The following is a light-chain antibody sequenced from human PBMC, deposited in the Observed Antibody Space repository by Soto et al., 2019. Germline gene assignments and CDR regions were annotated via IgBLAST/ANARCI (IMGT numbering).Light chain of an antibody. CDR1: SSDVGAYDL. J-gene: IGLJ3*02. CDR2: DVS. V-gene: IGLV2-14*03. Sequence: QSVLTQPASVSGSPGESTTISCTGTSSDVGAYDLVSWYQQHPGKAPKLMIYDVSNRPSGVSNRFSGSKSGNTASLTISGLQAEDESDYYCSSYTNTNTRVFGGGTKVTVL. CDR3: SSYTNTNTRV.